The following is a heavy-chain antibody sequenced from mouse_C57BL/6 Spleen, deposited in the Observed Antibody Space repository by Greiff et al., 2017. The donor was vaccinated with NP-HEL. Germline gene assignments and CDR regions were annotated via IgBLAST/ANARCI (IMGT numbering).Heavy chain of an antibody. Sequence: EVKLVESGGGLVKPGGSLKLSCAASGFTFSSYAMSWVRQTPEKRLEWVATISDGGSYTYYPDNVQGRFTISRDNAKNNLYLQRSHLKSEDTAMYYCARDETTVVAYYFDYWGQGTTLTVSS. J-gene: IGHJ2*01. CDR2: ISDGGSYT. CDR1: GFTFSSYA. CDR3: ARDETTVVAYYFDY. D-gene: IGHD1-1*01. V-gene: IGHV5-4*01.